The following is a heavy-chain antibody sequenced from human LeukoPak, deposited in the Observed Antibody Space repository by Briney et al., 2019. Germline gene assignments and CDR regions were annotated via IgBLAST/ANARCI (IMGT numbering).Heavy chain of an antibody. CDR3: AEDLMEFDY. D-gene: IGHD1-1*01. V-gene: IGHV3-23*01. CDR1: GFPFSSYA. J-gene: IGHJ4*02. CDR2: VSGSGGST. Sequence: PGGSLRLSCAASGFPFSSYAMTWVRQAPGKGLEWVSAVSGSGGSTYYADSVKGRFTISRDNSKNTLYLQMNSLRAEDTAVYYCAEDLMEFDYWGQGTLVTVSS.